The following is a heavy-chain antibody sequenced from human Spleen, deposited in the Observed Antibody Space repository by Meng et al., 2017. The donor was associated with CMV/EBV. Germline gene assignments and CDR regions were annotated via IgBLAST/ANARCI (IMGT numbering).Heavy chain of an antibody. CDR3: VREMVGGYFDY. Sequence: SCKASGYSCTNYLLHWMRQAPGQGLEWMGLINPSDGNTLFAQRFQGRVTATRDTSTTTTYMDLSGLTSDDTAVYYCVREMVGGYFDYWGQGTLVTVSS. V-gene: IGHV1-46*01. D-gene: IGHD2-15*01. CDR1: GYSCTNYL. J-gene: IGHJ4*02. CDR2: INPSDGNT.